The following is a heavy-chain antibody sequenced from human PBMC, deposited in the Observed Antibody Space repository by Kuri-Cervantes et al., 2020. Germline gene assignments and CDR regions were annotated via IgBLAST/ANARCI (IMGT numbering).Heavy chain of an antibody. Sequence: SETLSLTCTVSGGSISSHYWSWFRQPPGKGLEYIGYIYYSGSTNYNPSLKSRVTISVDTSKNQFSLKLSSVTAADTAVYYCAREGLEYGGSDYWGQGTLVTVSS. V-gene: IGHV4-59*11. J-gene: IGHJ4*02. CDR3: AREGLEYGGSDY. CDR2: IYYSGST. D-gene: IGHD4-23*01. CDR1: GGSISSHY.